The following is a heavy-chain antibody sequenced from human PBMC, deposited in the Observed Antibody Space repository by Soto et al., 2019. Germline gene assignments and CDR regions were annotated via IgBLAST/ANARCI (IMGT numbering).Heavy chain of an antibody. CDR1: GFTFSSYA. Sequence: GGSLRLSCAASGFTFSSYAMSWVRQAPGKGLEWVSAISGSGGSTYYADSVKGRFTISRDNSKNTLYLQMNSLRAEGTAVYYCAKDKPTPITMIVVVITTSAFDIWGQGTMVTVSS. D-gene: IGHD3-22*01. CDR2: ISGSGGST. CDR3: AKDKPTPITMIVVVITTSAFDI. V-gene: IGHV3-23*01. J-gene: IGHJ3*02.